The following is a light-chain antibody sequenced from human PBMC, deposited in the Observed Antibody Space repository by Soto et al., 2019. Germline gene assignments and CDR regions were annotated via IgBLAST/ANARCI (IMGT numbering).Light chain of an antibody. CDR1: SSNIGAGFD. Sequence: QSVLTQPPSVSGAPGQRVTISCTGSSSNIGAGFDVHWYQQLPGTAPKLLIYANTNRPSVVPDRFSASKSGTSASLAITGLQAEDEADYYCQSYDSSLSGVVFGGGTKVTVL. J-gene: IGLJ2*01. CDR2: ANT. CDR3: QSYDSSLSGVV. V-gene: IGLV1-40*01.